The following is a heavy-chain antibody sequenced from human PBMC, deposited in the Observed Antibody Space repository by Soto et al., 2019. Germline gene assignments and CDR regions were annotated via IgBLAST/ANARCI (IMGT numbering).Heavy chain of an antibody. J-gene: IGHJ5*02. D-gene: IGHD3-16*01. CDR3: ARGVLPISSTSWFDP. Sequence: PGGSLRLSCAASGFTFSSYWMSWVRQAPGKGLEWVSFISRSSTYIYYADSVKGRFTISRDDAENSLFLQMNSLRAEDTAVYYCARGVLPISSTSWFDPWGQGTLVTVSS. V-gene: IGHV3-21*01. CDR1: GFTFSSYW. CDR2: ISRSSTYI.